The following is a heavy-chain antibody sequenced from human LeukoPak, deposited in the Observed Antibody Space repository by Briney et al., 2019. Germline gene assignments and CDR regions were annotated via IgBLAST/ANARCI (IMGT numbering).Heavy chain of an antibody. Sequence: ASVKVSCKASGYTFTGYYMHWVRQAPGQGLEWMGWINPNSGGTNYAQKFQGRVTMTRDTSISTAYMELSRLRSDDTAVYYCARVGQLVQITLFDPWGQGTLVTVSS. J-gene: IGHJ5*02. CDR3: ARVGQLVQITLFDP. V-gene: IGHV1-2*02. CDR1: GYTFTGYY. D-gene: IGHD6-6*01. CDR2: INPNSGGT.